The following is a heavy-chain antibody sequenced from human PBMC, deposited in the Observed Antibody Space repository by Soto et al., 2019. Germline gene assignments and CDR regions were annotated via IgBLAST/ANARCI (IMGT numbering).Heavy chain of an antibody. V-gene: IGHV2-5*02. CDR1: AFSLSTGGVG. Sequence: QITLKESGPTLVKPTQTLTLTCTFSAFSLSTGGVGVGWIRQPPGKALEWLALIYWDDDKRYSPSLRSRLTNTKDNSKHQVVLKMTNMEPVDTATYYCIQSRCGGDCLQSYASYYYYGMDVWGQGTTVTVSS. CDR2: IYWDDDK. J-gene: IGHJ6*02. CDR3: IQSRCGGDCLQSYASYYYYGMDV. D-gene: IGHD2-21*02.